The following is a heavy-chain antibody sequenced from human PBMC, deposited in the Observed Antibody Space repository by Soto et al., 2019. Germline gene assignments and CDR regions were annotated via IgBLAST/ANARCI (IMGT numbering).Heavy chain of an antibody. J-gene: IGHJ6*02. Sequence: GASVKVSCKASGYTFTRSGISWVRQAPGQGLEWMGWISTYNGDTNYAQTFQGRVTMTTDTSTSTVHMEVRSLRSDDTAVYYCAKDYYSYGLGHYYYYYGMDVWGQGTTVTV. D-gene: IGHD5-18*01. CDR3: AKDYYSYGLGHYYYYYGMDV. V-gene: IGHV1-18*01. CDR2: ISTYNGDT. CDR1: GYTFTRSG.